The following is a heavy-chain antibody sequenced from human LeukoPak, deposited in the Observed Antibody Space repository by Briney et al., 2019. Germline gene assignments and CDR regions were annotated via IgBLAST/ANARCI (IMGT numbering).Heavy chain of an antibody. J-gene: IGHJ4*02. Sequence: ASVKVSCKASGGIFSIYAISWVRQAPGQGLEWMGRIIPILGIANYAQKFQGRVTITADKSTSTAYMDLSSLRSEDTAVYYCARDLPPYYFDYWGQGTLVTVSS. CDR2: IIPILGIA. CDR3: ARDLPPYYFDY. CDR1: GGIFSIYA. V-gene: IGHV1-69*04.